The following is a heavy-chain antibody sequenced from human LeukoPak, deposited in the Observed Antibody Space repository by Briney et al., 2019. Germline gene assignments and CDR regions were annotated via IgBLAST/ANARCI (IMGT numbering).Heavy chain of an antibody. Sequence: PGGSLRLSCAASGFTFSSYAMSWVRQAPGKGPEWVSAISGSGGSTYYADSVKGRFTISRDNSKNTLYLQMNSLRAEDTAVYYCAKGHTNYYGSGSYWDYWGQGTLVTVSS. CDR1: GFTFSSYA. CDR3: AKGHTNYYGSGSYWDY. J-gene: IGHJ4*02. V-gene: IGHV3-23*01. CDR2: ISGSGGST. D-gene: IGHD3-10*01.